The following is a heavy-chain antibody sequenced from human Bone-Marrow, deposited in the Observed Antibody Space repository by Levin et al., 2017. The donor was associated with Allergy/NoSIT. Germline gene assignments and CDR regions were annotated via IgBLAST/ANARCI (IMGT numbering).Heavy chain of an antibody. CDR3: ARGPAVGRWGQGLLGAFDI. CDR2: ISYDGSNK. J-gene: IGHJ3*02. CDR1: GFTFSSYA. V-gene: IGHV3-30*04. Sequence: PGGSLRLSCAASGFTFSSYAMHWVRQAPGKGLEWVAVISYDGSNKYYADSVKGRFTISRDNSKNTLYLQMNSLRAEDTAVYYCARGPAVGRWGQGLLGAFDIWGQGTMVTVSS. D-gene: IGHD2-21*02.